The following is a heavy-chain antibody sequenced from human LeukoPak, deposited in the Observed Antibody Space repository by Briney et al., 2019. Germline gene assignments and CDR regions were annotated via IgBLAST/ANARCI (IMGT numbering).Heavy chain of an antibody. CDR2: INSDGSST. J-gene: IGHJ4*02. D-gene: IGHD2-2*01. Sequence: GGSLRLSCAASGFSFSSYWMHWVRQAPGKGLVWVSRINSDGSSTIYADSVRGRFTISRDNSKNTLYPQMNSLRVDDTAVYYCARDVQGGYCSSASCYSDYWGQGTLVTVSS. CDR3: ARDVQGGYCSSASCYSDY. V-gene: IGHV3-74*01. CDR1: GFSFSSYW.